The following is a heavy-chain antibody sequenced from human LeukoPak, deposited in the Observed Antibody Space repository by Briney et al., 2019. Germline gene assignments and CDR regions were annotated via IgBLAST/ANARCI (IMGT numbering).Heavy chain of an antibody. CDR3: ARSMMMVRGVIREGLDY. V-gene: IGHV3-7*01. CDR1: GFTFSNNW. Sequence: GGSLRLSCAASGFTFSNNWMTWVRQAPGKGLEWVASVKKDASEKYYVDSVKGRFTISRDNAKNSLYLQMSSLRVEDTAVYYCARSMMMVRGVIREGLDYWGQGTLVTVSS. D-gene: IGHD3-10*01. J-gene: IGHJ4*02. CDR2: VKKDASEK.